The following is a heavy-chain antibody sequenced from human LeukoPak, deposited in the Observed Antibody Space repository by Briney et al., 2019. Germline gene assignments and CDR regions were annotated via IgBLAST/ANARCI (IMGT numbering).Heavy chain of an antibody. CDR2: ISWNSGSI. CDR3: AKVSRTYYYDSSGYYPPYFDY. D-gene: IGHD3-22*01. V-gene: IGHV3-9*01. Sequence: GRSLRLSCAASGFTFDDYAMHWVRHAPGKGLEWVSGISWNSGSIGYADSVKGRFTISRDNAKNSLYLQMNSLRAEDTALYYCAKVSRTYYYDSSGYYPPYFDYWGQGTLVTVSS. J-gene: IGHJ4*02. CDR1: GFTFDDYA.